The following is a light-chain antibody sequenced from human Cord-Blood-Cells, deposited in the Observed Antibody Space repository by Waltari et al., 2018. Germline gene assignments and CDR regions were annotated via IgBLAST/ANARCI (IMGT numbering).Light chain of an antibody. CDR2: DVS. J-gene: IGLJ1*01. CDR3: SSYTSSSTRV. V-gene: IGLV2-14*03. CDR1: SRDVGGYNY. Sequence: QSALTQPASVSGSPGQSITIPCTGTSRDVGGYNYVSWYQQHPGKAPKLMIYDVSNRPSGVSNRFSGSKSGNTASLTISGIQAEDEADYYCSSYTSSSTRVFGTGTKVTVL.